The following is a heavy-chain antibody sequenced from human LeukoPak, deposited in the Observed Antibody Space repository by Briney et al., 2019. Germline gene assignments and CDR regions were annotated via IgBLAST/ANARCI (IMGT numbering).Heavy chain of an antibody. CDR3: AKADQAMVRGVSGCFES. CDR2: ITWTGGGA. J-gene: IGHJ4*02. D-gene: IGHD3-10*01. Sequence: PGGSLRLSCAASGFSFDDYAMHWVRQVPGKGLEWVSGITWTGGGADYADSVKGRFTISRDNAKNSLYLQMNSLRPEDTALYFCAKADQAMVRGVSGCFESWGQGTLVTVSS. CDR1: GFSFDDYA. V-gene: IGHV3-9*01.